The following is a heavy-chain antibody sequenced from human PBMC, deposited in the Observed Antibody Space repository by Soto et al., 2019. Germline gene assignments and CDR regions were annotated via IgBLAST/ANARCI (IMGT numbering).Heavy chain of an antibody. CDR2: IYYSGST. CDR1: GGSISSGDYY. Sequence: SETLSLTCTVSGGSISSGDYYWSWIRQPPGKGLEWIGYIYYSGSTYYNPSLKSRVTISVDTSKNQFSLKLSSVTAADTAVYYCARSSESMAARRSKGNYYYYYGMDVWGQGTTVTVSS. CDR3: ARSSESMAARRSKGNYYYYYGMDV. V-gene: IGHV4-30-4*01. D-gene: IGHD6-6*01. J-gene: IGHJ6*02.